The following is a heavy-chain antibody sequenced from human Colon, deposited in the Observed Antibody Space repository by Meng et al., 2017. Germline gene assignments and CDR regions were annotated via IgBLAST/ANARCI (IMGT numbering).Heavy chain of an antibody. CDR2: VYHRGDT. CDR1: GDSISSDIW. D-gene: IGHD1-1*01. V-gene: IGHV4-4*02. J-gene: IGHJ4*02. Sequence: GSGPGLVKPSGTLSLTCTVSGDSISSDIWWSWVRQPPGKGLEWIGEVYHRGDTNYNPSLKSRVVISVDRSKNQFSLNLSSVTAADTAVYYCGRDQGRQLINHWGQGTLVTVPS. CDR3: GRDQGRQLINH.